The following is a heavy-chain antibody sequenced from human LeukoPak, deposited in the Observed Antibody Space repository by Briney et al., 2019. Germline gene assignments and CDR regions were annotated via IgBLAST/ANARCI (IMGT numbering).Heavy chain of an antibody. V-gene: IGHV4-34*01. CDR3: ARDPVAGTGTDT. CDR2: INHSGST. J-gene: IGHJ5*02. Sequence: SETLSLTCAVYGGSFSGYYWSWIRQPPGKGLEWIGEINHSGSTNYNPSLKSRVTISVDTSKNQFSLKLSSVTAADTAVYYCARDPVAGTGTDTWGQGTLVTVSS. CDR1: GGSFSGYY. D-gene: IGHD6-13*01.